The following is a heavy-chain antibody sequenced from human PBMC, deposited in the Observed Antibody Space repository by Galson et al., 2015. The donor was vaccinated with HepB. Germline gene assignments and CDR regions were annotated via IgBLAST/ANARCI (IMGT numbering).Heavy chain of an antibody. J-gene: IGHJ4*02. Sequence: LRLSCAASGFTFSGSAMHWVRQASGKGLEWVGRIRSKANSYATTYAASLEGRFTISRDDSKNTAYLQMNSLKTEDTAVYYCTRSGADYYDSSGYQTNWGQGTLVTVSS. CDR3: TRSGADYYDSSGYQTN. V-gene: IGHV3-73*01. CDR2: IRSKANSYAT. CDR1: GFTFSGSA. D-gene: IGHD3-22*01.